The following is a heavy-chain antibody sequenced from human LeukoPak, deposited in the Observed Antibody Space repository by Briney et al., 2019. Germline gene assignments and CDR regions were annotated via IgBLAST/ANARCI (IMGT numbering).Heavy chain of an antibody. V-gene: IGHV1-2*02. D-gene: IGHD2/OR15-2a*01. Sequence: ASVKVSCKASGYTFTGYYKHWVRQAPGQGLEWMGWINPNSGGTNYAQKFQGRVTMTRDTSISTAYMELSRQRSDDTAVYYCTVLENSRQFDYWGQGTLVTVSS. CDR2: INPNSGGT. CDR3: TVLENSRQFDY. CDR1: GYTFTGYY. J-gene: IGHJ4*02.